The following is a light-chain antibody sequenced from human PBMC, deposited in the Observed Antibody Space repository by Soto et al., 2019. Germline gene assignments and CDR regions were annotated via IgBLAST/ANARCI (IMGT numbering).Light chain of an antibody. CDR2: LGS. V-gene: IGKV2-28*01. CDR1: QSLLYRSGDNY. Sequence: DIVMTQSPLSLPVTPGEPASISCSSNQSLLYRSGDNYLNWYVQKRGQSPQLLIYLGSFRASGVPDRFSGSGSGTDFTLRISEVEAEDVGVYYCMQALQTPLTFGGGTNLDIK. J-gene: IGKJ4*01. CDR3: MQALQTPLT.